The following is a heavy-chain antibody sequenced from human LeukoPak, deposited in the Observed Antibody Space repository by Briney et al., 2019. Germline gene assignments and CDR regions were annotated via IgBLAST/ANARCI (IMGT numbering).Heavy chain of an antibody. J-gene: IGHJ4*02. CDR1: GFSLSTSGVG. D-gene: IGHD3-3*01. CDR3: AHTPGLYDFWSGYGYYLDY. Sequence: SGPTLVKPTQTLTLTCTFSGFSLSTSGVGVGWIRQPPGKALEWLALIYWDDDKRYSPSLKSRLTITKDTSKNQVVLTMTNMDPVDTATCYCAHTPGLYDFWSGYGYYLDYWGQGTLVTVSS. CDR2: IYWDDDK. V-gene: IGHV2-5*02.